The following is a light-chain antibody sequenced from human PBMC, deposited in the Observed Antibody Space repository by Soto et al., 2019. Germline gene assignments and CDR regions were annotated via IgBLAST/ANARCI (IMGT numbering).Light chain of an antibody. CDR1: QSVRTN. V-gene: IGKV3-15*01. J-gene: IGKJ3*01. CDR3: HQYNSWPPQAT. CDR2: SAS. Sequence: EIVVTQSPATLSVSPGETVTLSCRASQSVRTNLVGYQQKPGLAPRLLIYSASIRATGVPARFSGSGSGTEFSLTISSMQDEDFAIYYCHQYNSWPPQATFGPGTRVHL.